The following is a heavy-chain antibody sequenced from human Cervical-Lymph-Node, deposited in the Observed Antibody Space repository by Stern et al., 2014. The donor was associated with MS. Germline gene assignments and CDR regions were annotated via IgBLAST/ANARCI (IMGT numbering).Heavy chain of an antibody. CDR3: ARDCKLRYYYYGMDV. CDR1: GFTFSSYG. CDR2: IWYDGSNK. J-gene: IGHJ6*02. Sequence: QAQLVESGGGVVQPGRSLRLSCAASGFTFSSYGMHWVRQAPGKGLEWVAVIWYDGSNKYYADSVKGRFTISRDNSKNTLYLQMNSLRAEDTAVYYCARDCKLRYYYYGMDVWGQGTTVTVSS. V-gene: IGHV3-33*01. D-gene: IGHD1-26*01.